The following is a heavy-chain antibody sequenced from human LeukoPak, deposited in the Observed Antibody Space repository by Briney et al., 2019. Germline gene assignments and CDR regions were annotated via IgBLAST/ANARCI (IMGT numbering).Heavy chain of an antibody. CDR1: GYTFTGYY. V-gene: IGHV1-2*02. Sequence: ASVKVSCKASGYTFTGYYMHWVRQAPGQGLEWMGWINPNSGGTKYAQKFQDRVTMTRDTSISTAYMELSRLRSDDTAVYYCARGVDTDYFDYWGQGTLDTVSS. CDR3: ARGVDTDYFDY. D-gene: IGHD2-2*02. CDR2: INPNSGGT. J-gene: IGHJ4*02.